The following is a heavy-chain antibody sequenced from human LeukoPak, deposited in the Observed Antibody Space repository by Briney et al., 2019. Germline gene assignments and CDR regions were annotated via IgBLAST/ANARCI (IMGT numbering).Heavy chain of an antibody. V-gene: IGHV4-34*01. Sequence: SETLSLTCAVYGGSFSGYYWSWIRQPPGKGLEWIGEINRSGSTNYNPSLKSRVTISVDTSKNQFSLKLSSVTAADTAVYYCARATYSSGWDYYYYYMDVWGKGTTVTVSS. D-gene: IGHD6-19*01. J-gene: IGHJ6*03. CDR3: ARATYSSGWDYYYYYMDV. CDR2: INRSGST. CDR1: GGSFSGYY.